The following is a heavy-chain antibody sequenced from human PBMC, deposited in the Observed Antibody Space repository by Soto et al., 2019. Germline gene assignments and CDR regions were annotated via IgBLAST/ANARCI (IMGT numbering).Heavy chain of an antibody. CDR3: TTETLFSYGYRIAVAGTLSWFDP. V-gene: IGHV3-15*01. CDR1: GFTFSNAW. CDR2: IKSKTDGGTT. D-gene: IGHD6-19*01. Sequence: GGSLRLSCAASGFTFSNAWMSWVRQAPGKGLEWVGRIKSKTDGGTTDYAAPVKGRFTISRDDSKTTLYLQMNSLKTEDTAVYYCTTETLFSYGYRIAVAGTLSWFDPWGQGTLVTVSS. J-gene: IGHJ5*02.